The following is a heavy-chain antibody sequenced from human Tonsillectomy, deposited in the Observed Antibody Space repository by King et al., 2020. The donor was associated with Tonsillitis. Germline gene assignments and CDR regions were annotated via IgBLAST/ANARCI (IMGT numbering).Heavy chain of an antibody. CDR1: GFTFRSFG. J-gene: IGHJ4*02. Sequence: VQLVESGGGVVQPGGSLRLSCAASGFTFRSFGMHWVRQTPDKGLEWLAVLSYDGDHTFYADSVKGQFTISRDNSENTLYLQMDSLRPEDTAVYYCAKSRPGSSWYGGDYWGQGTLVTVSS. V-gene: IGHV3-30*18. D-gene: IGHD6-19*01. CDR2: LSYDGDHT. CDR3: AKSRPGSSWYGGDY.